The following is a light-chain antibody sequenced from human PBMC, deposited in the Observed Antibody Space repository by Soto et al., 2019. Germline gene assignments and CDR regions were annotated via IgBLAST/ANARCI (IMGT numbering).Light chain of an antibody. Sequence: QSALTQPASVSGSPGQSITISCTGTSSDVGGYNFVSWYQQHPGKAPKLVISEVSNRPSGVSNRFSGSKSGNTASLTISGLQAEDEAYYYCSSYTITTALVFGSGTKVTVL. CDR1: SSDVGGYNF. V-gene: IGLV2-14*01. CDR3: SSYTITTALV. CDR2: EVS. J-gene: IGLJ1*01.